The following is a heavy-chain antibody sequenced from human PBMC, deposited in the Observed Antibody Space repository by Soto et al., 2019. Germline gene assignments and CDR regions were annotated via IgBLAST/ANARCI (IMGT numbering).Heavy chain of an antibody. CDR2: VHPNSGGT. CDR1: GYTFSVYH. D-gene: IGHD4-4*01. V-gene: IGHV1-2*02. J-gene: IGHJ6*02. Sequence: QVHLVQSGAEVKQPGASVKVSCKASGYTFSVYHMHWVRQAPGQGLEWMGWVHPNSGGTNYAQSFAGRVTMTRDRSINTAYMELRRLTSDDTAVYYCEKDLHRGMDVWGQGTTVTVSS. CDR3: EKDLHRGMDV.